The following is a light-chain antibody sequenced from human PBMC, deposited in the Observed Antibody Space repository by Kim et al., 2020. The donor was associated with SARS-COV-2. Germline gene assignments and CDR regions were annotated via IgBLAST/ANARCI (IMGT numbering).Light chain of an antibody. Sequence: SVSPGERATRSCRVSQSVPSNLAWVQPKRGLSPRLLIYGISTRATGIPARFGGSGSGTEFTLTISSLQPEDFAVYYCHQYNNWPYTFGPGTKLEI. CDR3: HQYNNWPYT. V-gene: IGKV3-15*01. CDR1: QSVPSN. J-gene: IGKJ2*01. CDR2: GIS.